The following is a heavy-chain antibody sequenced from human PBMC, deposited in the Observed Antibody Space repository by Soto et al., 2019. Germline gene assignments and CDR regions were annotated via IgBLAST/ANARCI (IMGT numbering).Heavy chain of an antibody. CDR2: IKTKPDDGTI. CDR1: GFTFTRYS. V-gene: IGHV3-15*01. J-gene: IGHJ4*02. D-gene: IGHD1-1*01. CDR3: TTSNLGVDF. Sequence: GGSLRLSCAASGFTFTRYSMNWVRQAPGKGLEWVGRIKTKPDDGTIDYAAPVRGRFTISRDDSKNTLYLQMTSLTPDDTGVYYCTTSNLGVDFWGPGTLVTVSS.